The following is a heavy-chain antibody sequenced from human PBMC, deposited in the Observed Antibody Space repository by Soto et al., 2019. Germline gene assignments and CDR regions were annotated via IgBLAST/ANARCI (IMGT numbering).Heavy chain of an antibody. J-gene: IGHJ6*02. Sequence: GGSLRLSCAASGFTFSSYWMSWVRQAPGKGLEWVANIKQDGSEKYYVDSVKGRFTISRDNAKDSLYLQMNSLRAEDTAVYYCEVLDYGYPNYYGMDVWGQGTTVTVSS. CDR3: EVLDYGYPNYYGMDV. CDR2: IKQDGSEK. V-gene: IGHV3-7*01. CDR1: GFTFSSYW. D-gene: IGHD5-18*01.